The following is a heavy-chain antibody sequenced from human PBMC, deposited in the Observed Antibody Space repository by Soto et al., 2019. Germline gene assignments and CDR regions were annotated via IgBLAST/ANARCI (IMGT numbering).Heavy chain of an antibody. J-gene: IGHJ3*02. Sequence: SVKVSCKASGGTFSSYAISWVRQAPGQGLEWMGGIIPIFGTANYAQKFQGRVTITADESTSTAYMELSSLRSEDTAVYYCARVMSHGYSSSWYGAFDIWGQGTMVTVSS. V-gene: IGHV1-69*13. CDR3: ARVMSHGYSSSWYGAFDI. D-gene: IGHD6-13*01. CDR2: IIPIFGTA. CDR1: GGTFSSYA.